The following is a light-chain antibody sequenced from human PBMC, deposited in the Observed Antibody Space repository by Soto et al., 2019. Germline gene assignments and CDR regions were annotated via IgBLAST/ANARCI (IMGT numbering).Light chain of an antibody. CDR2: EAY. CDR3: SSYAGSRTYVV. CDR1: SSDIGSYNL. V-gene: IGLV2-23*01. Sequence: QSALTQPASVSGPPGQSITISCTGSSSDIGSYNLVSWYQKEPGKAPKLVIYEAYKRPSGVSARFSGSKSGNTASLTISGLQAEDEADYYCSSYAGSRTYVVFGGGTQLTVL. J-gene: IGLJ2*01.